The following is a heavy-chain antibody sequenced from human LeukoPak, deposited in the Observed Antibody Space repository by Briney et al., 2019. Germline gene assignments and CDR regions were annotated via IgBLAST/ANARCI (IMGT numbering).Heavy chain of an antibody. V-gene: IGHV3-48*03. CDR1: GFTFSSYE. CDR3: ASARQAYDILTGYYSRDY. Sequence: GGSLRLSCAASGFTFSSYEMNWVRQAPGKGLEWVSHISSSGSTIYYADSVKGRFTISRDNAKNSLYLQMNSLRAEDTAVYYCASARQAYDILTGYYSRDYWGQGTLVTVSS. J-gene: IGHJ4*02. D-gene: IGHD3-9*01. CDR2: ISSSGSTI.